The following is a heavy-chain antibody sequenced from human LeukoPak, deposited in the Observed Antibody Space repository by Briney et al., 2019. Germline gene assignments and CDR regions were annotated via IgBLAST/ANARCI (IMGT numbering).Heavy chain of an antibody. V-gene: IGHV4-34*01. CDR3: ARGRTYYYGSGSYSP. CDR1: GGSFSGYY. Sequence: SETLSLTCAVYGGSFSGYYWSWIRQPPGKGLEWIGEINHSGGTNYNPSLKSRVIISVDTSKNQFSLKLSSVTAADTAVYYCARGRTYYYGSGSYSPWGQGTLVTVSS. J-gene: IGHJ5*02. CDR2: INHSGGT. D-gene: IGHD3-10*01.